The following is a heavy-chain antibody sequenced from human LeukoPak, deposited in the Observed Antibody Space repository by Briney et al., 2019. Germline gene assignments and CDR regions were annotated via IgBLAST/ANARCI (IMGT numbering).Heavy chain of an antibody. CDR3: ARDFGYSSSWYFDY. J-gene: IGHJ4*02. CDR1: GGTFSSYA. D-gene: IGHD6-13*01. Sequence: ASVKVSCKASGGTFSSYAICWVRQAPGQGLEWMGGIIPNSGGTNYAQKFQGRVTVTRDTSISTAYMELSRLRSDDTAVYYCARDFGYSSSWYFDYWGQGTLVTVSS. CDR2: IIPNSGGT. V-gene: IGHV1-2*02.